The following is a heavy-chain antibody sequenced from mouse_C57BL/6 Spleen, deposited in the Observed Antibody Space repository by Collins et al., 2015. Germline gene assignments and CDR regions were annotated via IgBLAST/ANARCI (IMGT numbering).Heavy chain of an antibody. CDR2: ISSGGSYT. CDR1: GFTFSNYG. J-gene: IGHJ4*01. CDR3: ARQRGPSYYAMDY. V-gene: IGHV5-6*01. Sequence: EVQLVESGGDLVKPGGSLKLSCAASGFTFSNYGMSWVRQTPDKRLEWVATISSGGSYTYYPDSVKGRFTISRDNAKSTLYLQMSSLKSEDTAMYYCARQRGPSYYAMDYWGQGTSVTVSS.